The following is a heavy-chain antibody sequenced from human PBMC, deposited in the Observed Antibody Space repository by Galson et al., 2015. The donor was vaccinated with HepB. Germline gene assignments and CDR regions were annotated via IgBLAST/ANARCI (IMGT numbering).Heavy chain of an antibody. CDR1: GFTFSGSA. D-gene: IGHD3-22*01. CDR3: IRRVWDDSSGSYGVDV. J-gene: IGHJ6*02. V-gene: IGHV3-73*01. CDR2: IKSKANNYAS. Sequence: SLRLSCAASGFTFSGSAMHWVRQASGKGLEWVGRIKSKANNYASGYAASVNGRFTISRDDSKNTAYLQMNSLKIEDTAVYYCIRRVWDDSSGSYGVDVWGQGTTVTVSS.